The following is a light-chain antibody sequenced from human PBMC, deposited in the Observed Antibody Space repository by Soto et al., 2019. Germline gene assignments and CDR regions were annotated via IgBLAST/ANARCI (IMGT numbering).Light chain of an antibody. CDR1: QSFXSY. CDR2: NAS. V-gene: IGKV3-20*01. Sequence: VLTQSPGTLSLSPGERATLSCRASQSFXSYFVWYQQKPGQAPRFLXDNASNIATGSPARLSGSGSGTDFTLTISRLDPEDFAVYYCQQYGSSTRTFGGGTKVDIK. J-gene: IGKJ4*01. CDR3: QQYGSSTRT.